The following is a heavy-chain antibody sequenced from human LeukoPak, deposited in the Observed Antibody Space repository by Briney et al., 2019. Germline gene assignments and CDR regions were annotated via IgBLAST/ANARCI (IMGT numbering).Heavy chain of an antibody. CDR3: ARDVHYYGTSGYYVNGAFDM. D-gene: IGHD3-22*01. V-gene: IGHV3-66*01. CDR1: GFTVSSNY. CDR2: IYSGGNT. J-gene: IGHJ3*02. Sequence: PGGSLRLSCAASGFTVSSNYMTWVRQAPGKGLEWVSVIYSGGNTYYADSVKGRFTISRDNSKNTVYLQMNSLRAEDTAVYYCARDVHYYGTSGYYVNGAFDMWGQGTMVTVSS.